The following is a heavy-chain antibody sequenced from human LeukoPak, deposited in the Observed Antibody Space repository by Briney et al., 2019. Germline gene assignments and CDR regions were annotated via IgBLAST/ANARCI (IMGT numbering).Heavy chain of an antibody. CDR1: GGSISSYY. D-gene: IGHD3-3*01. V-gene: IGHV4-59*01. J-gene: IGHJ4*02. Sequence: SETLSLTCTVSGGSISSYYWSWLRQPPGKGLEWIGYIYYSGSTNDNPSLKSRVTISVDTSKNQFSLKLSSVTAADTAVYYCARGGTMVAYYDFWSGTRGFDYWGQGTLVTVSS. CDR3: ARGGTMVAYYDFWSGTRGFDY. CDR2: IYYSGST.